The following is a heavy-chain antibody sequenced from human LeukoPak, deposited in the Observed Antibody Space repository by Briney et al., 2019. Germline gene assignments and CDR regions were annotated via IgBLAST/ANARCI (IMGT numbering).Heavy chain of an antibody. CDR2: INPNSGGT. D-gene: IGHD6-6*01. CDR3: ARVFGVAARAPFDY. V-gene: IGHV1-2*02. Sequence: APVKVSCKASGYTFTGYYMHWVRQAPGQGLEWMGWINPNSGGTNYAQKFQGRVTMTRDTSISTAYMELSRLRSDDTAVYYCARVFGVAARAPFDYWGQGTLVTVSS. CDR1: GYTFTGYY. J-gene: IGHJ4*02.